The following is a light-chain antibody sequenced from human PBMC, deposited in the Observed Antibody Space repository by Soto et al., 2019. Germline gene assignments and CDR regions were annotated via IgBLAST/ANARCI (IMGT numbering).Light chain of an antibody. CDR2: GAS. CDR1: QSVSSNY. CDR3: QAYGSSPVT. V-gene: IGKV3-20*01. J-gene: IGKJ4*01. Sequence: EIVLRQSPGTLSLSPGERATLFCRASQSVSSNYLAWYQQKPGQAPRLLMYGASSRATGTPDRFSGRGSGTDFTLTINRLEPEDFAVYCCQAYGSSPVTFGGGTKVEIK.